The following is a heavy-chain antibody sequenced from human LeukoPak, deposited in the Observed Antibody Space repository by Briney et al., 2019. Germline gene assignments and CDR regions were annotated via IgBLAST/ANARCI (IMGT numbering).Heavy chain of an antibody. D-gene: IGHD3-9*01. CDR1: GASISSYY. V-gene: IGHV4-59*01. J-gene: IGHJ4*02. Sequence: SETLSLTCTVSGASISSYYWSWIRQPPRKGLGWIGYIYYSGSTNYNPSLKSRVTISVDTSKNQFSLKLSSVTAADTAVYYCARTDILPGYLDYWGQGTLVTVSS. CDR3: ARTDILPGYLDY. CDR2: IYYSGST.